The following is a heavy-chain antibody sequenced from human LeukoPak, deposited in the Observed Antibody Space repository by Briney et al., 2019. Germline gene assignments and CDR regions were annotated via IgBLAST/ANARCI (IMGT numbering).Heavy chain of an antibody. D-gene: IGHD3-22*01. CDR1: GFIFSNYA. V-gene: IGHV3-23*01. CDR2: ISGSGGST. Sequence: PGGSLRLSCAASGFIFSNYALSWVRQAPGKGLEWVSAISGSGGSTYYADSVKGRFTISRDNSKNTLYLQMNSLRAEDTAVYYCAKGSYTMIVVVITKGYYFDYWGQGTLVTVSS. J-gene: IGHJ4*02. CDR3: AKGSYTMIVVVITKGYYFDY.